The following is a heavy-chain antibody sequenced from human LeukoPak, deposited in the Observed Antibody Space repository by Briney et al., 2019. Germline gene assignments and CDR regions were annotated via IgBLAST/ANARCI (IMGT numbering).Heavy chain of an antibody. CDR2: ISGSTTYI. CDR1: GFTFSSFG. D-gene: IGHD1-26*01. J-gene: IGHJ6*02. V-gene: IGHV3-21*06. CDR3: VRYRDYSYGLDV. Sequence: GGSLRLSCAASGFTFSSFGMNWVRQAPGKGLEWVSSISGSTTYIYYADSLKGRFTISRDNAKNSLYLQMNSLRAEDTGLYYCVRYRDYSYGLDVWGQGTTVTVS.